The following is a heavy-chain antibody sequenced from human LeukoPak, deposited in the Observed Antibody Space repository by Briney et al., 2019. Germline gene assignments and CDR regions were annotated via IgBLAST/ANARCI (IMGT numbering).Heavy chain of an antibody. CDR1: GFTVSSNY. CDR2: IYGGGST. J-gene: IGHJ6*02. CDR3: VAAAGIGYYYGMDV. Sequence: TGGPLRLSCAASGFTVSSNYMTWVRQAPGKGLEWVSLIYGGGSTHYADSVKGRFTISRDNSKNTLYLQMNSLRAEDTAVYYCVAAAGIGYYYGMDVWGQGTTVTVSS. D-gene: IGHD6-13*01. V-gene: IGHV3-66*01.